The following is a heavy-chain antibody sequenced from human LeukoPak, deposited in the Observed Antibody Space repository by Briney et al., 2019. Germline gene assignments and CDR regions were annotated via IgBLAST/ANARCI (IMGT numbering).Heavy chain of an antibody. CDR3: ARGTVGATFGY. CDR2: ISSNGGST. CDR1: GFTFSSYA. D-gene: IGHD1-26*01. J-gene: IGHJ4*02. V-gene: IGHV3-64*01. Sequence: GGSLRLSCAASGFTFSSYAMHWVRQAPGKGLEYVSAISSNGGSTYYANSVKGRFTISRDNSKNTLYLQMGSLRAEDMAVYYCARGTVGATFGYWGQGTLVTVSS.